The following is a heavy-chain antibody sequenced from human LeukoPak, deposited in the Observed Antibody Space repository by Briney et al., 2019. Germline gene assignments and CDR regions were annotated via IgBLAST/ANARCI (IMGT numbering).Heavy chain of an antibody. CDR3: ARGGTNYYYMDV. Sequence: GGSLRLSCAASGFTFSSYGMHWVRQAPGKGLEWVAFIRYDGSNKYYADSVKGRFIISRDNSKNTLYLQMDSLRVDDTALYYCARGGTNYYYMDVWGNGTTVTVSS. CDR1: GFTFSSYG. CDR2: IRYDGSNK. V-gene: IGHV3-30*02. J-gene: IGHJ6*03.